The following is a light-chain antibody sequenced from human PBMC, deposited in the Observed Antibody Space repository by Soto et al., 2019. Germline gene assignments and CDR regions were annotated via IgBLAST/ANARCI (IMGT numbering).Light chain of an antibody. Sequence: EIVLTQSPGTLSFSPGDRATLSCRANQSVTSNYLAWYQQRPGQAPRLLIFGASIRATGIPDRFSGSGSGTDFTLTISRLEPEDFAVYYCQQYARSPITFGQGTRLEIK. CDR3: QQYARSPIT. V-gene: IGKV3-20*01. CDR2: GAS. CDR1: QSVTSNY. J-gene: IGKJ5*01.